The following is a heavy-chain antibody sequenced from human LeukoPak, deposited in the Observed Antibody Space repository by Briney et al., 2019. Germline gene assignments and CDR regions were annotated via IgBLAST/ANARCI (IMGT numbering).Heavy chain of an antibody. D-gene: IGHD2-2*01. CDR3: ARKASWGWFDP. CDR2: IYNSGNT. V-gene: IGHV4-31*03. J-gene: IGHJ5*02. CDR1: GGSISSGGYY. Sequence: SQTLSLTCTVSGGSISSGGYYWSWIRQHPGKGLEWIGYIYNSGNTYYNPSLKSRVTISVDTSKNQFSLKLSSVTAADTAVYYCARKASWGWFDPWGQGTLVTVSS.